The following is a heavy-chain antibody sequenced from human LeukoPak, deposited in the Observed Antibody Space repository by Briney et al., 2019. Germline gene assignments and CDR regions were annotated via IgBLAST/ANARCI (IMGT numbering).Heavy chain of an antibody. J-gene: IGHJ4*02. V-gene: IGHV3-7*01. CDR1: GFTFSSYG. CDR2: IKQDESEK. CDR3: ARAGIFSSSYGISWDY. Sequence: GGSLRLSCAASGFTFSSYGMHWVRQAPGKGLEWVANIKQDESEKYYVDSVKGRFTISRDNAKNSLFLQMNSLRAEDTAVYYCARAGIFSSSYGISWDYWGQGALVAVSS. D-gene: IGHD6-6*01.